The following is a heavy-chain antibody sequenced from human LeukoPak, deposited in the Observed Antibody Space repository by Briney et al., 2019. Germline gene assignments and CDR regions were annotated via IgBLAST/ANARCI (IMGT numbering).Heavy chain of an antibody. D-gene: IGHD3-16*02. Sequence: SETLSLTCTVSGGSISSSSYYWGWIRQPPGKGLEWIGSIYYSGSTYYNPSLKSRVTISVDTSKNQFSLKLSSVTAADTAVYYCARGTETEDYVWGSNRYRPKPSDYWGQGTLVTVSS. CDR2: IYYSGST. J-gene: IGHJ4*02. CDR1: GGSISSSSYY. CDR3: ARGTETEDYVWGSNRYRPKPSDY. V-gene: IGHV4-39*07.